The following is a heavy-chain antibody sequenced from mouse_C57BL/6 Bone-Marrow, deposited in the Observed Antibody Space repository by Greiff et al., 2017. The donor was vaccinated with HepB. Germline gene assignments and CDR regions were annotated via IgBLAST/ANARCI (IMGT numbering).Heavy chain of an antibody. D-gene: IGHD6-1*01. CDR1: GYTFTEYT. CDR2: VYPGSGSI. V-gene: IGHV1-62-2*01. Sequence: QVQLKQSGAELVKPGASVKLSCKASGYTFTEYTIHWVKQRPGQGLEWIGWVYPGSGSIKYNEKFKDKATLTADKSSSTVYMELSRLTSEDSAVYFCARHEGGRYAMDYWGQGTSVTVSS. J-gene: IGHJ4*01. CDR3: ARHEGGRYAMDY.